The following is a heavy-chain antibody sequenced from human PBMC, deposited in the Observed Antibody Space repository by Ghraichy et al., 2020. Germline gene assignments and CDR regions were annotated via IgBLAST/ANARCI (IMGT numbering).Heavy chain of an antibody. J-gene: IGHJ3*02. CDR1: GFTFSSNS. D-gene: IGHD2-15*01. Sequence: GGSLRLSCAASGFTFSSNSMNWVRQAPGKGLEWVSSISSSSSYIYYADSVKGRFTISRDNAKNSLYLQMNSLRAEDTAVYYCARGLGYCSGGSCHDAFDIWGQGTMVTVSS. CDR3: ARGLGYCSGGSCHDAFDI. V-gene: IGHV3-21*01. CDR2: ISSSSSYI.